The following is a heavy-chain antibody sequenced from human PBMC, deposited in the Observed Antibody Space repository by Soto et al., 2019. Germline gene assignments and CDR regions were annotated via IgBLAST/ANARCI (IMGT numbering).Heavy chain of an antibody. D-gene: IGHD3-10*01. CDR2: IYYSGST. J-gene: IGHJ4*02. Sequence: PSETLSLTCTVSGGSISSYYWSWIRQPPGKVLEWIGYIYYSGSTNYNPSLKSRVTISVDTSKNQFSLKLSSVTAADTAVYYCARHYYGSGSSLDYWGQGTLVTVSS. CDR1: GGSISSYY. CDR3: ARHYYGSGSSLDY. V-gene: IGHV4-59*08.